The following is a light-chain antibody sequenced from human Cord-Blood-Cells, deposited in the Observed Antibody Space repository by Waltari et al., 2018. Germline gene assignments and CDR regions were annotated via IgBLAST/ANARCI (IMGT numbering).Light chain of an antibody. CDR3: LSADSSGTWV. J-gene: IGLJ3*02. V-gene: IGLV3-16*01. Sequence: SYELTQPPSVSVSLGQMARITCSGEALPKKYAYWYQQKPGQFPVLVIYKDSGRPSGLPERFSGSSSGTIVTLTISGVQAEDEADYYCLSADSSGTWVFGGGTKLTVL. CDR1: ALPKKY. CDR2: KDS.